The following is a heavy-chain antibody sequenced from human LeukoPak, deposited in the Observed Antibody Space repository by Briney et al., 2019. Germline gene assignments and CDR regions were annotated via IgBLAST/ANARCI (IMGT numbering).Heavy chain of an antibody. V-gene: IGHV3-30*03. Sequence: SCKVSGYTLTELSMHWVRQAPGKGLEWVAVMSYDGSDKYYADSVKGRFTISRDNSKNTLYLQMNSLRTEDTAVYYCTYGGLEFDYNWFDPWGQGTLVTVSS. D-gene: IGHD3-16*01. CDR2: MSYDGSDK. CDR3: TYGGLEFDYNWFDP. CDR1: GYTLTELS. J-gene: IGHJ5*02.